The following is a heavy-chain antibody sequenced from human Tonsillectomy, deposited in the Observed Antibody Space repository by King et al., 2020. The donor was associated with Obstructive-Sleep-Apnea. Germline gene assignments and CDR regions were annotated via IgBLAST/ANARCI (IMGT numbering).Heavy chain of an antibody. Sequence: EVQLVESGGGLVQPGGSLRLSCAASGFTFSTYSMNWVRQAPGKGLEWVSYIHSSSSSIYYADSVEGRFTISRDNGKNSLYLQMNSLRAEDTAVYYCTRDSGYFDWLKNDYWGQGTLVTVSS. CDR2: IHSSSSSI. D-gene: IGHD3-9*01. V-gene: IGHV3-48*04. CDR3: TRDSGYFDWLKNDY. CDR1: GFTFSTYS. J-gene: IGHJ4*02.